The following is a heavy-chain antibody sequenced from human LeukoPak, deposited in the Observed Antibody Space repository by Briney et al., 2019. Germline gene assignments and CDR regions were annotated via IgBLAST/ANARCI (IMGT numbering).Heavy chain of an antibody. D-gene: IGHD6-13*01. J-gene: IGHJ5*02. Sequence: ASVKVPCKASGYTFTGYYMHWVGQAAGQELEWMGWINPNSGGTNYAQKFQGRVTMTRDTSISTAYMELSRLRSDDTAVYYCARVYGTYSSSWLRRSGGETPNWFDPWGQGTLVTVSS. V-gene: IGHV1-2*02. CDR3: ARVYGTYSSSWLRRSGGETPNWFDP. CDR1: GYTFTGYY. CDR2: INPNSGGT.